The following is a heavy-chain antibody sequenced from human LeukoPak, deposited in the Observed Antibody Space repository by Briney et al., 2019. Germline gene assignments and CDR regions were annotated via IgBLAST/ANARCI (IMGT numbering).Heavy chain of an antibody. CDR1: GFTLSDYA. CDR3: TKGPQVGSGYHPDY. CDR2: ISGSGGTT. Sequence: GGSLRLSCAASGFTLSDYAMSWVRQAPGKGLEWVSGISGSGGTTYYAGSVKGRFTISRDNSKNTMYLQMNSLRDDDTALYYCTKGPQVGSGYHPDYWGQGTLVTVSS. J-gene: IGHJ4*02. D-gene: IGHD3-22*01. V-gene: IGHV3-23*01.